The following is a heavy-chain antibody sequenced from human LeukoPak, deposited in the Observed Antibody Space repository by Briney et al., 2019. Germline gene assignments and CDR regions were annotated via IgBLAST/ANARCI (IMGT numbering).Heavy chain of an antibody. CDR3: ARAKQWLPYDY. J-gene: IGHJ4*02. D-gene: IGHD6-19*01. CDR1: GYIFADDY. CDR2: INPTSGGT. V-gene: IGHV1-2*06. Sequence: EASVKVSCKASGYIFADDYMHWMRQAPGQGLEWMVLINPTSGGTNYAQQFQGRVTMTRDTSISTAYMELSRLRIDDTAVYYCARAKQWLPYDYWGQGTLVTVSS.